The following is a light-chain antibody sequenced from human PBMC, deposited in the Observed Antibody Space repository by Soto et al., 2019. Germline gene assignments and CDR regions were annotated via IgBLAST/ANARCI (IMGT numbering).Light chain of an antibody. V-gene: IGKV3-20*01. CDR3: QQYSDLPMT. CDR2: VAS. Sequence: SVLTQSPGTLSLSPGERATLSCRASQSVSSSYLAWYQQKPGQAPRLLIYVASRRATGIPDRFSGSASGTDFTLTISRLEPEDFVVYFCQQYSDLPMTFGQGTRLEIK. J-gene: IGKJ5*01. CDR1: QSVSSSY.